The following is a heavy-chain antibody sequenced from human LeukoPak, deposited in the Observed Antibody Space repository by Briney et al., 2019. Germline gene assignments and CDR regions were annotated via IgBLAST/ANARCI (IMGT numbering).Heavy chain of an antibody. CDR2: IHYTGST. D-gene: IGHD3-3*01. Sequence: SETLCLTCTVSGGFMSSYYWTWIRLPPGKGLEWIGSIHYTGSTSYNPSLKSRVTISVDTSKNQFSVTLTWVTAADTAVYFCAREALGSGYLHYWGQGTLVTVSS. J-gene: IGHJ4*02. V-gene: IGHV4-59*01. CDR3: AREALGSGYLHY. CDR1: GGFMSSYY.